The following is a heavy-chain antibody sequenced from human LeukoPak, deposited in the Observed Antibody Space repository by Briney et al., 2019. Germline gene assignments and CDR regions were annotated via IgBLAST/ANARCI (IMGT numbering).Heavy chain of an antibody. CDR1: GYSISSGYY. V-gene: IGHV4-38-2*01. J-gene: IGHJ4*02. Sequence: PSETLSLTCAVSGYSISSGYYWGWIRQPPGKGLEWIGSIYHSGSTYYNPSLKSRVTISVDTSKNQFSLKLSSVTAADTAVYYYARRRCSSTSCLGFDYWGQGTLVTVSS. D-gene: IGHD2-2*01. CDR2: IYHSGST. CDR3: ARRRCSSTSCLGFDY.